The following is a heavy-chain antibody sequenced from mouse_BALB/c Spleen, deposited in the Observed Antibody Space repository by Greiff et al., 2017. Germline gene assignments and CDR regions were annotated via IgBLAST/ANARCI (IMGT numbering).Heavy chain of an antibody. CDR1: GYTFSSYW. D-gene: IGHD1-1*01. CDR2: ILPGSGST. J-gene: IGHJ2*01. CDR3: ARRDYYGSSYDY. Sequence: QVQLKQSGAELMKPGASVKISCKATGYTFSSYWIEWVKQRPGHGLEWIGEILPGSGSTNYNEKFKGKATFTADTSSNTAYMQLSSLTSEDSAVYYCARRDYYGSSYDYWGQGTTLTVSS. V-gene: IGHV1-9*01.